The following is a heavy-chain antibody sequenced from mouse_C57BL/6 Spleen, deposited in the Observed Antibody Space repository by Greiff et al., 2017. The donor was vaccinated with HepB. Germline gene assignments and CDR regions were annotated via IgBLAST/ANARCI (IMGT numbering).Heavy chain of an antibody. V-gene: IGHV5-6*01. Sequence: EVQLVESGGDLVKPGGSLKLSCAASGFTFSSYGMSWVRQTPDKRLEWVATISSGGSYTYYPDSVKGRFTISRDNAKNTLYLQMSSLKSEDTAMYYCARQKFDYYGSSSYAMDYWGQGTSVTVSS. CDR3: ARQKFDYYGSSSYAMDY. J-gene: IGHJ4*01. CDR1: GFTFSSYG. CDR2: ISSGGSYT. D-gene: IGHD1-1*01.